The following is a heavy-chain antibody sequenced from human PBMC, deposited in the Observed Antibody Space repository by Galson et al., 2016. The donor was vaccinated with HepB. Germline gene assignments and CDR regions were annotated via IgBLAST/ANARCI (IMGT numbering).Heavy chain of an antibody. Sequence: SLRLSCAASGFIFSSYGMHWVRQAPGKGLEWVAVIWYDESNKYYADSVKGRFTISRDNSKNTLYLQMNSLRAEDTAVYYCAREVVGCGSWDPFDYWGQGTLVTVSS. V-gene: IGHV3-33*01. CDR1: GFIFSSYG. CDR2: IWYDESNK. CDR3: AREVVGCGSWDPFDY. D-gene: IGHD2-15*01. J-gene: IGHJ4*02.